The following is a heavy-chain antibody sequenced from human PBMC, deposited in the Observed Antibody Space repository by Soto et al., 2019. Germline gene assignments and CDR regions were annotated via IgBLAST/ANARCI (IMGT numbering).Heavy chain of an antibody. D-gene: IGHD3-10*01. V-gene: IGHV5-51*01. CDR2: IYPGDSDT. Sequence: GESLKISCKGSGYRFTNYWIGWVRQMPGKGLEWMGIIYPGDSDTRYSPSFQGQVTISADKSINTAYLQWSSLKASDTAMYYCARHPHWLRGSGSYLRLSWFGPWGQGTLVTVSS. CDR1: GYRFTNYW. CDR3: ARHPHWLRGSGSYLRLSWFGP. J-gene: IGHJ5*02.